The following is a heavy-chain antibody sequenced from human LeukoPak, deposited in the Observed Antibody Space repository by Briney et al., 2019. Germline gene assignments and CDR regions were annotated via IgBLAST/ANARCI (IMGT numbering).Heavy chain of an antibody. CDR3: ARVVRIAVAAPSGWFDP. Sequence: GGSLRLSCAASGFTFSNCAMSWVRQAPGKGLGWVSAISGSGGSTYYADSVKGRFTISRDNSKNALYLQMNSLRAEDTAVYYCARVVRIAVAAPSGWFDPWGQGTLVTVSS. J-gene: IGHJ5*02. V-gene: IGHV3-23*01. CDR1: GFTFSNCA. D-gene: IGHD6-19*01. CDR2: ISGSGGST.